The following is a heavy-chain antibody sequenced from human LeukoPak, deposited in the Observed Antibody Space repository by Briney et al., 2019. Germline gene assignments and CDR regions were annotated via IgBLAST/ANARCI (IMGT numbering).Heavy chain of an antibody. CDR1: GGSISSGAYY. Sequence: PSETLSLTCTVSGGSISSGAYYWSWIRQSAGKGLEWIGRIYTSGSTNYNPSLKSRVTISVDPSKNQFSLKLTSVTAADTAVYFCAGGGWGVSFDFDYWGQGALVTVSS. D-gene: IGHD3-10*01. J-gene: IGHJ4*02. V-gene: IGHV4-61*02. CDR3: AGGGWGVSFDFDY. CDR2: IYTSGST.